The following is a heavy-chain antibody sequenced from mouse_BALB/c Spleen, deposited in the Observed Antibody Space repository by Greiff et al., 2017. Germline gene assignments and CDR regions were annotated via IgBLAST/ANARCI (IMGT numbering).Heavy chain of an antibody. CDR2: ISYDGSN. V-gene: IGHV3-6*02. J-gene: IGHJ2*01. CDR1: GYSITSGYY. CDR3: ARDGGMRIFDY. Sequence: DVKLQESGPGLVKPSQSLSLTCSVTGYSITSGYYWNWIRQFPGNKLEWMGYISYDGSNNYNPSLKNRISITRDTSKNQFFLKLNSVTTEDTATYYCARDGGMRIFDYWGQGTTLTVSS.